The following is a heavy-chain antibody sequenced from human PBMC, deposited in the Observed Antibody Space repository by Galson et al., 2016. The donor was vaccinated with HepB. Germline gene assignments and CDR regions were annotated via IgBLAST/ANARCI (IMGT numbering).Heavy chain of an antibody. J-gene: IGHJ4*02. D-gene: IGHD3-3*01. CDR1: GFSLSTTGVG. V-gene: IGHV2-5*01. Sequence: PALVKPTQTLTLTCTFSGFSLSTTGVGVGWIRQPPGKALEWLAFIYWNDDKRFSSSLKSRLTITKDTAKNQVVLTMTNMDPVDTATYFCARIPTITVFGVIITEYYFDFWGQGTLVTVSS. CDR2: IYWNDDK. CDR3: ARIPTITVFGVIITEYYFDF.